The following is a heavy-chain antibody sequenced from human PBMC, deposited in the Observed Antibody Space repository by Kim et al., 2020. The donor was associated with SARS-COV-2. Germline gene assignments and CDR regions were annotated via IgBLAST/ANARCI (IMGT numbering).Heavy chain of an antibody. CDR2: INPDGRQT. Sequence: GGSLRLSCAAPGFIFGVHWMTWVRQAPGKGLEWVATINPDGRQTYSVSSVRGRFSLYRDNAKQSLFLHMDSLRPEDTAVYYCGRDGSHLTNFYYWGQGTL. CDR1: GFIFGVHW. CDR3: GRDGSHLTNFYY. D-gene: IGHD2-8*01. V-gene: IGHV3-7*03. J-gene: IGHJ4*02.